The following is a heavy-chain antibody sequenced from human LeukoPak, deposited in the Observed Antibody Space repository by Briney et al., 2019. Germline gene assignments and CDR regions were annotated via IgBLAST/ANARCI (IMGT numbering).Heavy chain of an antibody. Sequence: QTGGSLRLSCAASGFTFSSYGMSWVRQAPGKGLEWVSAISGSGGSTYYADSVKGRFTISRDNSKNTLYLQMNSLRAEDTAVYYCAKDRTGYGSGWYYFDYWGQGTLVTVSS. CDR2: ISGSGGST. D-gene: IGHD6-19*01. CDR3: AKDRTGYGSGWYYFDY. V-gene: IGHV3-23*01. CDR1: GFTFSSYG. J-gene: IGHJ4*02.